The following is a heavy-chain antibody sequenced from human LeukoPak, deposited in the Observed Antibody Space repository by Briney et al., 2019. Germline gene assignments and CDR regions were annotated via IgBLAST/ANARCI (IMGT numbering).Heavy chain of an antibody. Sequence: GASVKVSCKTSGYTFTNYAINWVRQAPGQGLEWIGWIDTKTGTPTFAQDFTGRFVFSLDTSFSTTYLQISSLKPEDTAVYYCARVGKYSGSYPDYWGQGTLVTVSS. CDR3: ARVGKYSGSYPDY. CDR2: IDTKTGTP. V-gene: IGHV7-4-1*02. CDR1: GYTFTNYA. J-gene: IGHJ4*02. D-gene: IGHD1-26*01.